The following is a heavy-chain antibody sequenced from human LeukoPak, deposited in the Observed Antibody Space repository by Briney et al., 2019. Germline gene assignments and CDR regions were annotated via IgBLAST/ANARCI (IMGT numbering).Heavy chain of an antibody. CDR2: VKQHGSEK. CDR1: GFTFSSYA. Sequence: GGSLRLSCAASGFTFSSYAMSWVRQAPGKGLEWVANVKQHGSEKYYVDSVKGRFTIFRDDAKNSLYLQMNSLRAEDTAVYYCARTTVAGTIEYWGQGTLVTVSS. V-gene: IGHV3-7*01. CDR3: ARTTVAGTIEY. J-gene: IGHJ4*02. D-gene: IGHD6-19*01.